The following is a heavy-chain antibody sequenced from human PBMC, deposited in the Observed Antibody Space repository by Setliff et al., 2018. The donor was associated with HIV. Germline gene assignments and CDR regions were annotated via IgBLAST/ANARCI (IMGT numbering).Heavy chain of an antibody. CDR2: INAGNGNR. D-gene: IGHD5-12*01. CDR3: ARVGNNRLQFFDH. J-gene: IGHJ4*02. CDR1: GYTFKSYD. Sequence: ASVKVSCKTSGYTFKSYDINWVRQAPGQRPEWMARINAGNGNREYSPMFQGRVTITADTSASTMYMELSSLRSEDTAVYYCARVGNNRLQFFDHWGQGTLVTVSS. V-gene: IGHV1-3*01.